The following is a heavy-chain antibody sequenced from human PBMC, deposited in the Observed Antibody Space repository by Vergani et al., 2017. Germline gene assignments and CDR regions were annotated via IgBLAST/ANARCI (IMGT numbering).Heavy chain of an antibody. CDR1: GFTFSNYA. V-gene: IGHV3-23*01. D-gene: IGHD3-10*01. Sequence: EVHLLESGGGQVEAGGSLRLSCVASGFTFSNYAMNWFRQAPGKGLEWVSGISGSGVSAYYTDSVKGRFTISRDNSKNMLFLQMNNLRTEDTAIYYCAKQYFVSGNYLFDYWGQGTMVTVSS. CDR3: AKQYFVSGNYLFDY. J-gene: IGHJ4*02. CDR2: ISGSGVSA.